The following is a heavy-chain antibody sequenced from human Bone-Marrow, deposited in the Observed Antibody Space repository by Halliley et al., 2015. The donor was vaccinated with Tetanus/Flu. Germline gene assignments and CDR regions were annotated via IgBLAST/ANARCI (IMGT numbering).Heavy chain of an antibody. CDR1: GGSIRSTNSY. CDR2: VTYSGDT. Sequence: TLSLTCTVSGGSIRSTNSYWGWVRQPPGKGLEWIGSVTYSGDTSYNASLKSRVTIIDDTSKNQFSLKLTSVTAADTAVYFCVRQRVGATRYYSFGMDVWGQGTTAIVSS. V-gene: IGHV4-39*01. D-gene: IGHD1-26*01. J-gene: IGHJ6*02. CDR3: VRQRVGATRYYSFGMDV.